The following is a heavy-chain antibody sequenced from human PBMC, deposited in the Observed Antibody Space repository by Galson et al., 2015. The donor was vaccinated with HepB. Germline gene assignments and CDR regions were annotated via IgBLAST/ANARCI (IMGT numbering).Heavy chain of an antibody. CDR3: VRPRGAGAGDYQNWCFDL. J-gene: IGHJ2*01. CDR1: GFSFNYFP. D-gene: IGHD4-17*01. Sequence: SLRLSCAASGFSFNYFPMHWVRQAPGKGLEWVAVISYTGSYTGYADFGRGRFTISRDNSKNALYLQMNSLRVEDTALYYCVRPRGAGAGDYQNWCFDLWGRGTLFTVSS. V-gene: IGHV3-30-3*01. CDR2: ISYTGSYT.